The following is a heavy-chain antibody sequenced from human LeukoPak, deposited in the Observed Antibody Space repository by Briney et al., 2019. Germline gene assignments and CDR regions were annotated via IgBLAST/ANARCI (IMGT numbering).Heavy chain of an antibody. CDR1: GFTVSSNY. V-gene: IGHV3-53*01. CDR3: ARGGTVTTSNY. Sequence: GGPLRLSCAASGFTVSSNYMTWVRQAPGKGLEWVSVIHKNAITYYADTVKGRFTISRDNSKNMLYLQMNSLRAEDTAVYYCARGGTVTTSNYWGQGTLATVSS. J-gene: IGHJ4*02. D-gene: IGHD4-17*01. CDR2: IHKNAIT.